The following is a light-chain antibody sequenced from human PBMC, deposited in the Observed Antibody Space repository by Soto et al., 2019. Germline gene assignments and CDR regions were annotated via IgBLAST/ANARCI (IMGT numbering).Light chain of an antibody. V-gene: IGLV2-8*01. J-gene: IGLJ2*01. CDR2: EVN. Sequence: QSALTQPPSASGSPGQSVTISCTGTNTDVGGYKFVSWYQLHPGRAPKLLIYEVNKRPSGVPDRFSGSKSGNTASLTVSGLQAEDEADYYCNSYAGSNNLVIFGGGTKVTVL. CDR3: NSYAGSNNLVI. CDR1: NTDVGGYKF.